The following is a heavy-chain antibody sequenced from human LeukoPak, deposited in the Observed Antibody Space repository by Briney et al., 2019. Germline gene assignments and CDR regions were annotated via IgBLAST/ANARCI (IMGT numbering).Heavy chain of an antibody. CDR2: FYHSGGP. V-gene: IGHV4-30-2*01. CDR3: ARSTYGDFVLFDF. CDR1: GDSVSSGGYS. J-gene: IGHJ4*02. D-gene: IGHD4-17*01. Sequence: SSQTLSLTCAVSGDSVSSGGYSWSWLRQPPGKGLEWIGYFYHSGGPYYNPSLKSRVTLSVDMSTNQFSLNLTSVTAADTAVYYCARSTYGDFVLFDFWGQGILVTVSS.